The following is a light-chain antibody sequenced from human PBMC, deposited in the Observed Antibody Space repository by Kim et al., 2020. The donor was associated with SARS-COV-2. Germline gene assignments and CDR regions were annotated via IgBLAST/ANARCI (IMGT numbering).Light chain of an antibody. CDR2: YAS. V-gene: IGKV3-15*01. Sequence: EIAVTQSPATLSVSPGERATLSCRASQNIGTNLAWYQHRSGQPPRLLIHYASTRATDIPTRFSGSGSGTEFTLTISALQSEDFAVYYWQQYKDQWTFGQGTKVEIK. CDR3: QQYKDQWT. CDR1: QNIGTN. J-gene: IGKJ1*01.